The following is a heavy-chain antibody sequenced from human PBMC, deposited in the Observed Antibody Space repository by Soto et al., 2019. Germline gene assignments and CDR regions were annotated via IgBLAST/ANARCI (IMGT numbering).Heavy chain of an antibody. CDR2: SSGSGENT. V-gene: IGHV3-23*04. J-gene: IGHJ6*02. CDR1: GFRFSSYA. Sequence: EVQLVESGGGSVQPGGSLRLSCAASGFRFSSYAISWVRQAPGKGLEWVSGSSGSGENTYHADSVTGRFTISRDNSKNTVNLQMNSLRDDDTAVYYCAKGVFAGDYYYHGMDVWGQGTTFTVSS. CDR3: AKGVFAGDYYYHGMDV. D-gene: IGHD6-13*01.